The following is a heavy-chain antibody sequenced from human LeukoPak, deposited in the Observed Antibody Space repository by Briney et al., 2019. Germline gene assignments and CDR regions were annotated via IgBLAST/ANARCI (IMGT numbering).Heavy chain of an antibody. CDR2: INPSGDTT. V-gene: IGHV1-46*01. D-gene: IGHD3-22*01. J-gene: IGHJ4*02. CDR1: RFTFTTYF. CDR3: ARTALDDHYYDSSGYYSDY. Sequence: ASVKVSCKASRFTFTTYFMHWVRQAPGQGLEWMGKINPSGDTTTYAQKFQGRVTITTDESTSTAYMELSSLRSEDTAVNYCARTALDDHYYDSSGYYSDYWGQGTLVTVSS.